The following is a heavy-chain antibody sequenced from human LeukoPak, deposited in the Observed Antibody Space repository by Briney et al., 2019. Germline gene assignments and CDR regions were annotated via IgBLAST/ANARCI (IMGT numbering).Heavy chain of an antibody. V-gene: IGHV3-20*04. D-gene: IGHD6-13*01. CDR3: ARGTLKAAATDFDY. J-gene: IGHJ4*02. Sequence: GGSLRLSCAATGFTFDDYGMSWVRQAPGKGLEWVSGINWNGGSTGYADSVKGRFTISRDNAKNPLYLQMNSLRAEDTAFYYCARGTLKAAATDFDYWGQGTLVTVSS. CDR2: INWNGGST. CDR1: GFTFDDYG.